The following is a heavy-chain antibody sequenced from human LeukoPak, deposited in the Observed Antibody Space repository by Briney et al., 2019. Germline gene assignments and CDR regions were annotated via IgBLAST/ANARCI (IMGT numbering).Heavy chain of an antibody. D-gene: IGHD4-11*01. Sequence: GGSLRLSCAASGLTYSRYSINWVRQAPGKGLEWVSYIRTGESTMYYADSVRGRFTISRDNANNSLYLQMNSLRVEDTAVYYCTTNLNQRAVTWGQGTLVIVSS. CDR3: TTNLNQRAVT. CDR1: GLTYSRYS. CDR2: IRTGESTM. V-gene: IGHV3-48*04. J-gene: IGHJ4*02.